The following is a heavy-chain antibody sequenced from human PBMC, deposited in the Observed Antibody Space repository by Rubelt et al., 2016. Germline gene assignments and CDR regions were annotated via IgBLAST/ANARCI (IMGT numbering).Heavy chain of an antibody. CDR2: INHSGST. CDR3: AADFLGAAGTGD. Sequence: QVQLQQWGAGLLKPSETLSLTCAVYGGSFSGYYWSWIRQPPGKGLEWIGEINHSGSTTYTPSLKSRVTISVETSKKQSSLELSSVTAADTAVYYCAADFLGAAGTGDWGQGTLVTVSS. D-gene: IGHD6-13*01. J-gene: IGHJ4*02. CDR1: GGSFSGYY. V-gene: IGHV4-34*01.